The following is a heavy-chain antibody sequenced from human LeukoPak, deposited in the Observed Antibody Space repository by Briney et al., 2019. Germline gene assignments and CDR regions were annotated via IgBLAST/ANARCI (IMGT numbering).Heavy chain of an antibody. D-gene: IGHD5-24*01. CDR2: INPNSGGT. J-gene: IGHJ4*02. Sequence: GASVTVSYKASGYTFTGYYMHWVRQAPGQGLAWMGWINPNSGGTYYAQRFQGRVTITRDTSIGTVYMELSRLSSCDPAVHYCARYDVEMSFGYWGQGTLVTVSS. V-gene: IGHV1-2*02. CDR3: ARYDVEMSFGY. CDR1: GYTFTGYY.